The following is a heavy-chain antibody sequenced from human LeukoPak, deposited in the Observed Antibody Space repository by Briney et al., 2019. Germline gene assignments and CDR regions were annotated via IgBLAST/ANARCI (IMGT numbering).Heavy chain of an antibody. Sequence: SSQTLSLTCAVSGGSISSGGYSWSWIRQPPGKGLEWIGYIYHSGSTYYNPSLKSRVTISVDRSKNQFSLKLSSVTAADTAGYYCARGNMVRGQTIYYYYYGMDVWGQGTTVTVSS. CDR3: ARGNMVRGQTIYYYYYGMDV. J-gene: IGHJ6*02. CDR1: GGSISSGGYS. CDR2: IYHSGST. D-gene: IGHD3-10*01. V-gene: IGHV4-30-2*01.